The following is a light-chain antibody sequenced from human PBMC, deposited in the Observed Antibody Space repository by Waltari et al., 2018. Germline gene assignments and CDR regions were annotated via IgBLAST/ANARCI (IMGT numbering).Light chain of an antibody. CDR3: QQYYSTPRT. J-gene: IGKJ1*01. CDR2: WAS. Sequence: DIVMTQSPESLAVSLGERATINCKSSLSVLYSSNNKNFLAWYQQKPGQPPKLLIYWASIRASGVPDRFIGSGSGTDFSLTISSLQAEDVAVYYCQQYYSTPRTFGQGTKVEIK. CDR1: LSVLYSSNNKNF. V-gene: IGKV4-1*01.